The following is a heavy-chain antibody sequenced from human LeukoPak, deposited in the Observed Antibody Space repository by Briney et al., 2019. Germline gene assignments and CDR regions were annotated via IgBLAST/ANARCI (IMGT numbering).Heavy chain of an antibody. V-gene: IGHV4-59*11. J-gene: IGHJ3*02. CDR2: IFYVRST. D-gene: IGHD3-22*01. CDR3: ARDYYDSRGEAFDI. CDR1: GDSIGSHY. Sequence: PSETLSLTCTVSGDSIGSHYWSWIRQPPGKGLEWIGYIFYVRSTNYNPSLKSRVTISVDTSKNQFSLKLNSVTAADTAVYYCARDYYDSRGEAFDIWGQGTMVTVSS.